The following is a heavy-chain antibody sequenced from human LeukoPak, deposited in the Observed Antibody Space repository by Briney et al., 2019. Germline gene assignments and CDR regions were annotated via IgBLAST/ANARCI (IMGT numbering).Heavy chain of an antibody. D-gene: IGHD4-23*01. J-gene: IGHJ3*02. CDR2: IYYSGNT. CDR1: GGSISYYY. CDR3: ARVSYGDNHFDI. V-gene: IGHV4-59*01. Sequence: SETPSLTCTVSGGSISYYYWSWIRQPPGKGLEWIGYIYYSGNTNYNPSLKSRVTISVDTSNNQFSLNLSSVTGADTAVFYCARVSYGDNHFDIWGRGTMVTVSS.